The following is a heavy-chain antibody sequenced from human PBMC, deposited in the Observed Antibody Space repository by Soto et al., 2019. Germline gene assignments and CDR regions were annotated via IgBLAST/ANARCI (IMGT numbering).Heavy chain of an antibody. Sequence: PGGSLRLSCAASGFTFDDYGMSWVRQAPGKGLEWVSGISWNGGSTGYADSVKGRLTISRDNAKNSLYLQMNSLRAEDTALYYCARDLYYYYYYGMDVWGQGTTVTVSS. CDR1: GFTFDDYG. D-gene: IGHD3-16*01. CDR3: ARDLYYYYYYGMDV. J-gene: IGHJ6*02. V-gene: IGHV3-20*04. CDR2: ISWNGGST.